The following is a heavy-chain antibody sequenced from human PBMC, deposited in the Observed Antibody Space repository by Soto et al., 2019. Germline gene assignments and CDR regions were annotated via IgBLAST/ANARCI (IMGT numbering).Heavy chain of an antibody. D-gene: IGHD1-26*01. CDR2: INKDGSST. V-gene: IGHV3-64*01. CDR3: AKAGLVSGYYYYYMDV. Sequence: EVQLVESGGDLVQPGGSLRLSCAASGFTFSNYPMHWVRQAPGKGLEYISAINKDGSSTYYANSVRGRFTISRDNSKNTLYLQMGSLRAEDMAVYYCAKAGLVSGYYYYYMDVWGKGTTVTVSS. J-gene: IGHJ6*03. CDR1: GFTFSNYP.